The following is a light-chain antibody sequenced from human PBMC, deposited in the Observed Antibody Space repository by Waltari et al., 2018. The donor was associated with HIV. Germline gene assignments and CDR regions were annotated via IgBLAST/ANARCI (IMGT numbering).Light chain of an antibody. J-gene: IGKJ1*01. Sequence: AFTTSPGTRSMSSVSRATRICRASPSVSSSYLAWYQQKPGQAPRILIYGASRRAPGIPDRFSGSGSGTDFTLTNSRLEPEDFAVYYCQQYGSSPRTFGQGTNVEIK. CDR1: PSVSSSY. V-gene: IGKV3-20*01. CDR2: GAS. CDR3: QQYGSSPRT.